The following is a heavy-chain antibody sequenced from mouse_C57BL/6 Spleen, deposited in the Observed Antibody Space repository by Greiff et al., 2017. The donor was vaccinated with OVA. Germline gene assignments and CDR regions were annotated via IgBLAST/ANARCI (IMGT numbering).Heavy chain of an antibody. CDR3: ARSGSSYWFAY. V-gene: IGHV5-6*01. D-gene: IGHD1-1*01. CDR1: GFTFSSYG. CDR2: ISSGGSYT. Sequence: EVKLMESGGDLVKPGGSLKLSCAASGFTFSSYGMSWVRQTPDKRLEWVATISSGGSYTYYPDSVKGRFTISRDNAKNTLYLQMSSLKSEDTAMYYCARSGSSYWFAYWGQGTLVTVSA. J-gene: IGHJ3*01.